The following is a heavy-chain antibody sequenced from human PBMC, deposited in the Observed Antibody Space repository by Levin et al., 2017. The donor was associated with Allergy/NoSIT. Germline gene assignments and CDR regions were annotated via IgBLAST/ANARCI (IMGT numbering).Heavy chain of an antibody. V-gene: IGHV1-69*04. Sequence: GGSLRLSCKASGGTFSSYAISWVRQAPGQGLEWMGRIIPILGIANYAQKFQGRVTITADKSTSTAYMELSSLRSEDTAVYYCARQLSAAPPAQPHDYWGQGTLVTVSS. CDR2: IIPILGIA. J-gene: IGHJ4*02. CDR1: GGTFSSYA. D-gene: IGHD2-2*01. CDR3: ARQLSAAPPAQPHDY.